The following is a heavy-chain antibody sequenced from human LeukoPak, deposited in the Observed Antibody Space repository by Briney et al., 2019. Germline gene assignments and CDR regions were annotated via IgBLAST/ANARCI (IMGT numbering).Heavy chain of an antibody. D-gene: IGHD1-26*01. J-gene: IGHJ4*02. V-gene: IGHV3-33*01. CDR3: ARGGLTIAEATTSWYLDY. CDR2: IWYDGSNE. Sequence: GGSLRLSCAASGFTFSTYGMHWVRQAQGKGLEWVALIWYDGSNENYADSVKGRFTISRDNSRNTLYLQMNSLRGEDTGVYYCARGGLTIAEATTSWYLDYWGQGTLVTVSS. CDR1: GFTFSTYG.